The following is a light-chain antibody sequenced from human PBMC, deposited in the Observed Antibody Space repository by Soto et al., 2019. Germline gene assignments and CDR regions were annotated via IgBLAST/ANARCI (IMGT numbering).Light chain of an antibody. Sequence: QSALTQPPSASGSPGQSVTISCTGTSSDVGGYNYVSWYQQHPGKAPKLIILEVSKRPSGVPDRFSGSKSGNTASLTVSGLQAEDEADYYCSSYAGSNNYVFGTGTKLTVL. CDR3: SSYAGSNNYV. CDR2: EVS. J-gene: IGLJ1*01. V-gene: IGLV2-8*01. CDR1: SSDVGGYNY.